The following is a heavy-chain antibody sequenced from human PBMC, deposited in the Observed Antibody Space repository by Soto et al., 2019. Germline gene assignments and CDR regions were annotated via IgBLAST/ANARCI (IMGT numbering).Heavy chain of an antibody. CDR2: IWYDGSNK. CDR1: GFTFSSYG. D-gene: IGHD6-19*01. V-gene: IGHV3-33*01. CDR3: ARDLFTHQWLGGDYFDY. Sequence: QVQLVESGGGVVQPGRSLRLSCAASGFTFSSYGMHWVRQAPGKGLEWVAVIWYDGSNKYYADSVKGRFTISRDNSKNTLYLQMNSLRAEDTAVYYCARDLFTHQWLGGDYFDYWGQGTLVTVSS. J-gene: IGHJ4*02.